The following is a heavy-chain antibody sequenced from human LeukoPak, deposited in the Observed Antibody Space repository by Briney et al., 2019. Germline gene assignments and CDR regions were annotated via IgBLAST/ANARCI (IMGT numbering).Heavy chain of an antibody. CDR2: IYYSGST. D-gene: IGHD6-13*01. Sequence: SETLSLTCTVSGGSISSYYWSWIRQPPGKGLEWIGYIYYSGSTNYNPSLKSRVTISVDTSKNQFSLKLSSVTAADTAVYYCAREVAAAGSMDYWGQGTLVTVSS. J-gene: IGHJ4*02. CDR3: AREVAAAGSMDY. CDR1: GGSISSYY. V-gene: IGHV4-59*01.